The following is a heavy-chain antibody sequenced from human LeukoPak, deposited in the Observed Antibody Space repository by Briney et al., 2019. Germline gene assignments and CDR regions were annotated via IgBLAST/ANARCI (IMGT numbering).Heavy chain of an antibody. CDR3: ASLTYSSSWYLDY. CDR1: GGTFSSYA. CDR2: IIPIFGTA. D-gene: IGHD6-13*01. J-gene: IGHJ4*02. V-gene: IGHV1-69*13. Sequence: SVKVSCKASGGTFSSYAISWVRQAPGQGLEWMGGIIPIFGTANYAQKFQGRVTITADESTSTAYMELSSLRSEDTAVYYCASLTYSSSWYLDYWGQGTLVTVSS.